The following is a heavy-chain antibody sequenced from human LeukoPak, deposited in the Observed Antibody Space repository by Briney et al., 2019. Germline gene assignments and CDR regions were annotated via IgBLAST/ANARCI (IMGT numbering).Heavy chain of an antibody. CDR2: VSSSGSTI. CDR3: ARVAYDSSGFLYYFDY. J-gene: IGHJ4*02. V-gene: IGHV3-48*04. CDR1: GLTFSTSG. Sequence: GGSLRLSCTASGLTFSTSGFNWVRQAPGKGLEWVSYVSSSGSTIYYADSVKGRFTISRDNAKNSLYLQMNSLRAEDTAVYYCARVAYDSSGFLYYFDYWGQGTLVTVSS. D-gene: IGHD3-22*01.